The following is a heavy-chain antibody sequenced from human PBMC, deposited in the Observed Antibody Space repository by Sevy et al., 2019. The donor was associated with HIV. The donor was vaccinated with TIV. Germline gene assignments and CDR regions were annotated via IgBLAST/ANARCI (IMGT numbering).Heavy chain of an antibody. J-gene: IGHJ3*01. CDR3: AKALNPALESMLEVNLRSLKGFDV. CDR1: GFTFNTHA. Sequence: GESLKISCAASGFTFNTHAMNWVRQAPGKGLEWVSVISGPGYGTNYADSVKGRFTISRDNSKNTLFLQMNSLRDDDTAVYYCAKALNPALESMLEVNLRSLKGFDVWGQGTMVTVSS. D-gene: IGHD3-22*01. CDR2: ISGPGYGT. V-gene: IGHV3-23*01.